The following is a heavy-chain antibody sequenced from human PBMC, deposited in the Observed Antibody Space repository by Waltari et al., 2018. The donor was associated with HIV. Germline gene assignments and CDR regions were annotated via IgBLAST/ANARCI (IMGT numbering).Heavy chain of an antibody. CDR1: GGTLSSYA. CDR3: ARVSGSYLLYYYFDS. D-gene: IGHD1-26*01. CDR2: IIPIFGTA. Sequence: QVQLVQSGAEVEKPASSVKVSCKDSGGTLSSYAVNCGRQAPGHGLEWMGGIIPIFGTADYAQKFQGRVTITADESTTTAYMELSSLRSDDTAVYYCARVSGSYLLYYYFDSWGQGTLVTVSS. V-gene: IGHV1-69*12. J-gene: IGHJ4*02.